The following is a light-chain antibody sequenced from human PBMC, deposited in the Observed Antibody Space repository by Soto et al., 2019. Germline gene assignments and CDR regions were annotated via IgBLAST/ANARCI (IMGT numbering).Light chain of an antibody. CDR2: DVT. J-gene: IGLJ1*01. CDR1: SSDVGGYNY. CDR3: CSNAGSYTLV. V-gene: IGLV2-11*01. Sequence: QSALTQPRSVSGSPGQSVTISCTGTSSDVGGYNYVSWYQQHPGKAPKLMIYDVTRRPSGVPDRFSGSKSGNTASLTISGLQAEDEADYYCCSNAGSYTLVFGAGTKGTVL.